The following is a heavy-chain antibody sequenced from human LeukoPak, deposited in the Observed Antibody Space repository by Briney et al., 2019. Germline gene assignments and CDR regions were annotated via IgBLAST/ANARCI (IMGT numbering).Heavy chain of an antibody. D-gene: IGHD2-2*01. CDR1: GFAFDEPG. Sequence: GGSLRLSCTASGFAFDEPGMSWVRQVPGEGLEWVFGINWSGGGAGYADPFRGRFTISRDNAENALYLLMDSLRAVDTALYYCARAPSTSAFYFDYWGQGTLVTVSS. CDR2: INWSGGGA. J-gene: IGHJ4*02. CDR3: ARAPSTSAFYFDY. V-gene: IGHV3-20*04.